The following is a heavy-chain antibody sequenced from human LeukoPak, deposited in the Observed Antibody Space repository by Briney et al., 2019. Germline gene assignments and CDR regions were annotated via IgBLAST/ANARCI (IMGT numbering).Heavy chain of an antibody. CDR3: ARGKLGARIDY. Sequence: EASVKVSCKASGYTFTGYYMHWVRPAPGQGLEWMGWINSNSGGTNYAQKFQGRVTMTRDTSISTAYMELSRLRSDDAAVYYCARGKLGARIDYWGQGTLVTVSS. D-gene: IGHD7-27*01. J-gene: IGHJ4*02. V-gene: IGHV1-2*02. CDR1: GYTFTGYY. CDR2: INSNSGGT.